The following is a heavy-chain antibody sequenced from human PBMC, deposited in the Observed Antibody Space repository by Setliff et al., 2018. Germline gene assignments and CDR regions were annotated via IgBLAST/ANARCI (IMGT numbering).Heavy chain of an antibody. CDR1: GFVFTNYA. J-gene: IGHJ3*02. CDR2: ISPIYGYT. D-gene: IGHD6-19*01. CDR3: ARVYLAGSGWDKANALDI. V-gene: IGHV1-8*02. Sequence: ASVKVSCKASGFVFTNYAITWVRQAPGQGLEWMGWISPIYGYTSYAQKFQGRVTMARETSTSTVYMELSGLRSEDTAVYYCARVYLAGSGWDKANALDIWGQGTMVTVSS.